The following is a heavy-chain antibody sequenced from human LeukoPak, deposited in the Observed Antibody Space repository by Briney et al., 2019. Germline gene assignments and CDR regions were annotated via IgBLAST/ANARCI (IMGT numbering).Heavy chain of an antibody. V-gene: IGHV3-23*01. CDR3: ATDGAGFDT. CDR1: GITLSNYG. CDR2: ISGSGGAT. Sequence: GGPLKLSLAFSGITLSNYGLSGVRQAPGKGLEWVAGISGSGGATNYADSVKGRFTISRDNAKKSLYLEMNNLRAEDTAVYYCATDGAGFDTWGQGVLVTVSS. J-gene: IGHJ5*02.